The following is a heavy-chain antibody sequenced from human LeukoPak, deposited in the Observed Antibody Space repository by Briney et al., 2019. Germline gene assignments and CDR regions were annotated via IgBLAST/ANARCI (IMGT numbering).Heavy chain of an antibody. V-gene: IGHV3-30*02. CDR3: AKCHDYYGLPFDP. CDR1: GFTFRSYG. CDR2: IKYDGTNK. J-gene: IGHJ5*02. Sequence: PGGSLRLSCAASGFTFRSYGMSWVRQAPGEGLEWVAFIKYDGTNKYYADSVKGRFTISRDNSKNTLHLQMNSLRTDDTAFYYCAKCHDYYGLPFDPWGQGTLVIVSS. D-gene: IGHD3-10*01.